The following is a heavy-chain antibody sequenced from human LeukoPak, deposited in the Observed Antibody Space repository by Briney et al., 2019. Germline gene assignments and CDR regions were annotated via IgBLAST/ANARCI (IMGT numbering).Heavy chain of an antibody. J-gene: IGHJ4*02. V-gene: IGHV1-69*13. Sequence: SVKVSCKASGGTFSSDAISWVRQAPGQGPEWMGGIIPIFGTANYAQKFQGRVTITADESTSTAYMELSSLRSEDTAVYYCARDYSGSYFGYWGQGTLVTVSS. CDR3: ARDYSGSYFGY. D-gene: IGHD1-26*01. CDR2: IIPIFGTA. CDR1: GGTFSSDA.